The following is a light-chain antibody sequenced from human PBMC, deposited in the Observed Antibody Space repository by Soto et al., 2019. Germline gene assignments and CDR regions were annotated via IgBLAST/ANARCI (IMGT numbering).Light chain of an antibody. CDR2: GAS. V-gene: IGKV1-39*01. CDR3: QQTYTIPFA. Sequence: DMQMTQSPSSLSASVGDRVTITCRPSQTIDNYLNWYQHKPGKAPKLLIYGASTLQSWVSSRFTGSASGTDFTLTIDNLQAEDFATYYCQQTYTIPFAFGQGTKLEI. J-gene: IGKJ2*01. CDR1: QTIDNY.